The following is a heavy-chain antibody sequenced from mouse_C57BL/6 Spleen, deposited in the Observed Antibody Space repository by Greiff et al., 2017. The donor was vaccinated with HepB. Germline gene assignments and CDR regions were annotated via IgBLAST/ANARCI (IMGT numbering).Heavy chain of an antibody. CDR3: AREGDYYGSSYLAWFAY. D-gene: IGHD1-1*01. CDR1: GYTFTSYW. J-gene: IGHJ3*01. Sequence: QVQLQQPGAELVKPGASVKLSCKASGYTFTSYWMHWVKQRPGRGLGWIGRVEPNRGGTKYNEKFKSKATLTVDKPSSTAYMQLSSLTSEDSAVYYCAREGDYYGSSYLAWFAYWGQGTLVTVSA. V-gene: IGHV1-72*01. CDR2: VEPNRGGT.